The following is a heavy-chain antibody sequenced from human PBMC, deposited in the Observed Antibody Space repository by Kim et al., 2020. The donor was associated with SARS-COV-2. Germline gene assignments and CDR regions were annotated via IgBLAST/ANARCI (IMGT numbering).Heavy chain of an antibody. J-gene: IGHJ4*02. Sequence: TYHADSGKSRFTSAKDNSKNTLFRQMNSLRAEDTAIYYCAKDTGSRSFDYWGQGTLLTVSS. V-gene: IGHV3-23*01. CDR2: T. D-gene: IGHD2-15*01. CDR3: AKDTGSRSFDY.